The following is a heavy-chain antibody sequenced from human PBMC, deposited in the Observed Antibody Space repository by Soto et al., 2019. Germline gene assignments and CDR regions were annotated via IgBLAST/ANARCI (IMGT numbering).Heavy chain of an antibody. V-gene: IGHV4-59*01. Sequence: QVQLQESAPGLVKPSETLSLTCTVSGCAMSYYYWGWIRQPPGKGLEWFWYVVYSGSTTYNPSRKGRVAISIDTSKNQFSLNLISVTAADTAVYYCARVGEDILLTGKWYIDVWSRGALGSVSS. CDR3: ARVGEDILLTGKWYIDV. D-gene: IGHD3-9*01. CDR1: GCAMSYYY. J-gene: IGHJ2*01. CDR2: VVYSGST.